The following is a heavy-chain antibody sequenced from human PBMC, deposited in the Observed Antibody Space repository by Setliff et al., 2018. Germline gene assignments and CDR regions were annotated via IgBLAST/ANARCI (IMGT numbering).Heavy chain of an antibody. V-gene: IGHV1-69*05. D-gene: IGHD6-19*01. CDR1: GGFSTHA. J-gene: IGHJ4*01. CDR3: ASVLIRRVAVAGKSQFDY. CDR2: IIPILGTT. Sequence: SVKVSCKASGGFSTHAISWVRQVPGQGLEWMGGIIPILGTTDYAQNFQGRVTITTDESTSSAYLEMSNLRSEDTAVYYCASVLIRRVAVAGKSQFDYWGQGTLVTVSS.